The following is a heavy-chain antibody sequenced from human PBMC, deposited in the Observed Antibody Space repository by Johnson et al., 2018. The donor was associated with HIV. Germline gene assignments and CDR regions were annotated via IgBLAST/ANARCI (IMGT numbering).Heavy chain of an antibody. CDR1: GFTFSSYA. CDR2: ISYDGSNK. D-gene: IGHD5-18*01. J-gene: IGHJ3*02. V-gene: IGHV3-30*04. CDR3: ARVEQQLWLRGAFDI. Sequence: QVQLVESGGGVVQPGRSLRLSCAASGFTFSSYAMHWVRQAPGKGLEWVAVISYDGSNKYYADSVKGRFTISRDNSKNTLYLQMTSLRAEDTAVYYCARVEQQLWLRGAFDIWGQGTMVTVSS.